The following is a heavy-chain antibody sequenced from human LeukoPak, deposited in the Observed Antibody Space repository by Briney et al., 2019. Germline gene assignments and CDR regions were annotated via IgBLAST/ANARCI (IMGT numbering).Heavy chain of an antibody. V-gene: IGHV4-39*07. CDR1: GGSISSSSYY. D-gene: IGHD3-22*01. CDR2: IYYSGST. Sequence: SETLSLTCTVSGGSISSSSYYWGWIRQPPGKGLEWIGSIYYSGSTYYNPSLKSRVAISVDTSKNQFSLKLSSVTAADTAVYYCARDYYYDSSGYYFPPYYMDVWGKGTTVTVSS. CDR3: ARDYYYDSSGYYFPPYYMDV. J-gene: IGHJ6*03.